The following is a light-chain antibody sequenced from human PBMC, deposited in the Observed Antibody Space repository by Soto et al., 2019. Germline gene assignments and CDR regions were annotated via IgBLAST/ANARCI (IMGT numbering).Light chain of an antibody. CDR2: KVS. CDR3: MQGSHWPIT. J-gene: IGKJ5*01. Sequence: VVMRECRLTLPVTVGQPYSVSCRGNQILVHSDGIAYFSWFQQRPGRSPRRLIYKVSNRDSGVPARFSGSGSGTDFALKISRVEAEDVGVYYCMQGSHWPITFGQGTRLEIK. CDR1: QILVHSDGIAY. V-gene: IGKV2-30*02.